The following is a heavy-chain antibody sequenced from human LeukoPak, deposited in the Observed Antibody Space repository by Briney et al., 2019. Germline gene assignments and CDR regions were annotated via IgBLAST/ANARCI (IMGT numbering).Heavy chain of an antibody. D-gene: IGHD2-15*01. V-gene: IGHV1-69*05. CDR1: GGTFSSCA. J-gene: IGHJ6*03. CDR3: ARAVAPLPYYYYYMDV. CDR2: IIPIFGTA. Sequence: GASVKVSCKASGGTFSSCAISWVRQAPGQGLEWMGGIIPIFGTANYAQKFQGRVTITTDESTSTAYMELSSLTSEDTAVYYCARAVAPLPYYYYYMDVWGKGTTVTVSS.